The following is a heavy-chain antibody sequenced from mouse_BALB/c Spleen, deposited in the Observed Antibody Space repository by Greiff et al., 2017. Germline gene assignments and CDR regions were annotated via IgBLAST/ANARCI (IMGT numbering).Heavy chain of an antibody. J-gene: IGHJ3*01. V-gene: IGHV10S3*01. CDR2: IRSKSNNYAT. CDR3: VREGDFWFAY. CDR1: GFTFNTNA. Sequence: GGGLVQPKGSLKLSCAASGFTFNTNAMNWVRQAPGKGLEWVARIRSKSNNYATYYADSVKDRFTISRDDSQSMLYLQMNNLKTEDTAMYYCVREGDFWFAYWGQGTLVTVSA.